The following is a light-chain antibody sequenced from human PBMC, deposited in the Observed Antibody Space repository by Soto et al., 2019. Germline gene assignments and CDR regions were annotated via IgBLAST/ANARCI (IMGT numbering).Light chain of an antibody. V-gene: IGKV3-11*01. CDR1: QSVNDY. J-gene: IGKJ4*01. CDR3: QQRTNWRLT. Sequence: EIVLTQSPATLYLSPGERATLSCRASQSVNDYLTWYQQKPGQAPRLLIYEASNRATGIPARFSGSGSGTDFTLTISSLEPEDFAVYYCQQRTNWRLTFGGGTKVEIK. CDR2: EAS.